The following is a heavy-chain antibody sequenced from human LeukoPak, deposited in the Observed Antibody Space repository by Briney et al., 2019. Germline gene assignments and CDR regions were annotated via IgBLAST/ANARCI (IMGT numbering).Heavy chain of an antibody. CDR3: ARARALIWFDP. V-gene: IGHV3-30*02. Sequence: GGSLRLSCAASGFTFSNYGLHWVRQAPGKGLEWVAFIRYDESNKYYADSVKGRFTISRDNSKNTLYLQMNSLRAEDTAVYYCARARALIWFDPWGQGTLVTVSS. CDR1: GFTFSNYG. CDR2: IRYDESNK. J-gene: IGHJ5*02. D-gene: IGHD3-22*01.